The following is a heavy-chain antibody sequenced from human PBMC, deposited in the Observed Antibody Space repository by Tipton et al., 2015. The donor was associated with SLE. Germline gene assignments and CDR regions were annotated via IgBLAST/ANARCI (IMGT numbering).Heavy chain of an antibody. Sequence: LRLSCTVSGGSISSYYWGWIRQPPGKGLEWIGSIYYSGSTYYNPSLKSRVTISVDTSKNQFSLKLSSVTAADTAVYYCARHRPYSGSYSNWFDPWGQGTLVTVSS. V-gene: IGHV4-39*01. D-gene: IGHD1-26*01. CDR3: ARHRPYSGSYSNWFDP. J-gene: IGHJ5*02. CDR2: IYYSGST. CDR1: GGSISSYY.